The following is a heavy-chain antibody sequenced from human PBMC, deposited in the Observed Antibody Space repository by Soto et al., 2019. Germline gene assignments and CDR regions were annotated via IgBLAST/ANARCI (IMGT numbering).Heavy chain of an antibody. V-gene: IGHV5-51*01. CDR1: GYSFTSYW. J-gene: IGHJ6*02. Sequence: GESLKISCKGSGYSFTSYWIGWVRQMPGKGLEWMGIIYPGDSDTRYSPSFQGQVTISADKSISTAYLQWSSLKASDTAIYYCARLDCSSTSCYNYYYYGMDFWGQGTTVTVSS. D-gene: IGHD2-2*02. CDR3: ARLDCSSTSCYNYYYYGMDF. CDR2: IYPGDSDT.